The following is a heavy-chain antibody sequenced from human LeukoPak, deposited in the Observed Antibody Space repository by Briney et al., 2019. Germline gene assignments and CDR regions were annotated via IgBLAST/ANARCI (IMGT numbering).Heavy chain of an antibody. D-gene: IGHD5-18*01. CDR1: GYTFTGYY. Sequence: AASVKVSCKASGYTFTGYYMHWVRQAPGQGLEWMGWINPNSGGTNYAQKFQGRVTMTRDTSISTAYMELSRLRSDDTAVYYCARGRVDTAMVMDYWGQGTLVTVSS. J-gene: IGHJ4*02. CDR2: INPNSGGT. CDR3: ARGRVDTAMVMDY. V-gene: IGHV1-2*02.